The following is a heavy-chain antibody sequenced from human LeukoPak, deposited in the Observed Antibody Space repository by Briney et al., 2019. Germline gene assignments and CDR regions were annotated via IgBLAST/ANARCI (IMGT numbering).Heavy chain of an antibody. D-gene: IGHD3-22*01. J-gene: IGHJ4*02. V-gene: IGHV3-9*01. CDR3: AKVQNYYDSSGYYDY. CDR1: GFTFDDYA. Sequence: GGSLRLSCAASGFTFDDYAMHWVRQAPGKGLEWVSGISWNSGSIGYADSVKGRFTISRDSAKNSLYLQMNSLRAEDTALYYCAKVQNYYDSSGYYDYWGQGTLVTVSS. CDR2: ISWNSGSI.